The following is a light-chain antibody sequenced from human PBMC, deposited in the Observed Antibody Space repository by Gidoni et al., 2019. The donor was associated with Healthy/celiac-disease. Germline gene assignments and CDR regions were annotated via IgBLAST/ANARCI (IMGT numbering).Light chain of an antibody. V-gene: IGKV3-15*01. Sequence: ELVTTQSPATLSVSPGERATLSCRASQSVNSNLYWYQQKPGQAPRLLIYGASTRATGIPAMFSGSGSGTEFTLTISSLQSEDFAVYYCQQYNNWPLFGQGTKLEIK. CDR1: QSVNSN. CDR2: GAS. CDR3: QQYNNWPL. J-gene: IGKJ2*01.